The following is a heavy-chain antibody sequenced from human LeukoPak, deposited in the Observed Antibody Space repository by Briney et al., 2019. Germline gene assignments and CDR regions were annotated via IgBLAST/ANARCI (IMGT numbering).Heavy chain of an antibody. CDR1: GGSISSGNYY. V-gene: IGHV4-61*02. CDR3: ARGPLTMTRGFDP. J-gene: IGHJ5*02. Sequence: SETLSLTCNVSGGSISSGNYYWSWIRQPAGKGLEWIGRIFATGSTDYNPSLKSRITISVDTSKNQFSLKLSSVTAADTAVYYCARGPLTMTRGFDPWGQGTLVTVSS. D-gene: IGHD4-17*01. CDR2: IFATGST.